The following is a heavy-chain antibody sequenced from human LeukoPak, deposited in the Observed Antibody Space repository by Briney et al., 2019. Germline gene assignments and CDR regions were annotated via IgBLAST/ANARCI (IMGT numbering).Heavy chain of an antibody. CDR1: GGSIRSGSHY. CDR2: IYYSGST. V-gene: IGHV4-39*02. CDR3: AKRDDSGGNLVDL. Sequence: SETLSLTCTVSGGSIRSGSHYWSWIRQPPGKGLEWIGSIYYSGSTYYNPSLENRVTISIDTSKNHFSLKLSSLSAADTSVYYCAKRDDSGGNLVDLWGQGTLVTVS. D-gene: IGHD3-22*01. J-gene: IGHJ4*02.